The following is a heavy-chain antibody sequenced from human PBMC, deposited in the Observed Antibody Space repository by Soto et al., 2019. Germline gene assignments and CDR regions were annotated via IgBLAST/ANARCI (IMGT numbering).Heavy chain of an antibody. D-gene: IGHD3-3*01. CDR3: ARGRQYDFSSGYYTDRACFDP. V-gene: IGHV4-34*01. Sequence: SETLSLTCAVYGGSFSGYYWSWIRQPPGKGLEWIGEINHSGSTNYNPSLKSRVTISVDTSKNQFSLKLSSVTAADTAVYYCARGRQYDFSSGYYTDRACFDPRGQGTLVTVSS. J-gene: IGHJ5*02. CDR2: INHSGST. CDR1: GGSFSGYY.